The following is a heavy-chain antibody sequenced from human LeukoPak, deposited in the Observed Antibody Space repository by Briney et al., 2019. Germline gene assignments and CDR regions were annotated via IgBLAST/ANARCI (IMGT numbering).Heavy chain of an antibody. CDR1: GFTFSDHY. D-gene: IGHD6-13*01. Sequence: GGSLRLSCAASGFTFSDHYIDWVRQAPGKGLEWVGRSRDKGNSYTTAYAASVRGRFTISRDDSKNSLYLQMNSLKIEDTAVYYCARGRYTSSWMDVWGKGTTVTISS. CDR3: ARGRYTSSWMDV. J-gene: IGHJ6*04. CDR2: SRDKGNSYTT. V-gene: IGHV3-72*01.